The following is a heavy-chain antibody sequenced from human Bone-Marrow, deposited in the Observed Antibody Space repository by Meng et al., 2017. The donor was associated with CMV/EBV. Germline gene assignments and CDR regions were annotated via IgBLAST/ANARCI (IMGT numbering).Heavy chain of an antibody. V-gene: IGHV3-66*02. D-gene: IGHD1-26*01. Sequence: AASGFTVSSNSMSWVRQAPGKGPEWVSVIYAGGNTYYADSVKGRFTISRDDSKNTVYLQMNSLRAEDTAVYYCARDFSVVGATPLDYWGQGTLVTVSS. J-gene: IGHJ4*02. CDR3: ARDFSVVGATPLDY. CDR1: GFTVSSNS. CDR2: IYAGGNT.